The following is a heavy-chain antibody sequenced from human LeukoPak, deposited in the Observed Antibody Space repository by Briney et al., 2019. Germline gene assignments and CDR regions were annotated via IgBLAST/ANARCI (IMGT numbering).Heavy chain of an antibody. CDR3: ASFDLFDP. CDR2: ISSGSSTI. V-gene: IGHV3-48*01. Sequence: GGSLRLSCAASGFTFSTFSMNWVRQAPGRGLEWDSYISSGSSTIYYADSVRGRFTISRDNAKNSLYLQMNSLRAEDTAVYCCASFDLFDPWGQGTLVTVSS. CDR1: GFTFSTFS. J-gene: IGHJ5*02. D-gene: IGHD3-9*01.